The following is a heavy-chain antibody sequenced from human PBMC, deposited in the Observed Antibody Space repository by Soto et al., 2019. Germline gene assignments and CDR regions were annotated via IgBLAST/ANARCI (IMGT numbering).Heavy chain of an antibody. CDR2: ISYDGSNK. CDR1: GFTFSSYG. J-gene: IGHJ6*02. D-gene: IGHD4-17*01. Sequence: GGSLRLSCAASGFTFSSYGMHWVRQAPGKGLEWVAVISYDGSNKYYADSVKGRFTISRDNSKNTLYLQMNSLRAEDTAVYYCAKTTVTTGYYYGMDVWGQGTTVTVSS. V-gene: IGHV3-30*18. CDR3: AKTTVTTGYYYGMDV.